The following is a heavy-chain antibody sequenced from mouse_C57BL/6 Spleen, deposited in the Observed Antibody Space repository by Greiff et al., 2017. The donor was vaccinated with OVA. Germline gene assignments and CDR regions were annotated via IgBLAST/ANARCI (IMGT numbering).Heavy chain of an antibody. Sequence: DVHLVESAGGLVQPGSSLKLSCTASGFTFSDYYMAWVRQVPEKGLEWVANINYDGSSTYYLDSLKSRFIISRDNAKNILYLQMSSLKSEDTATYYCARAAPYYFDYWGQGTTLTVSS. CDR2: INYDGSST. J-gene: IGHJ2*01. V-gene: IGHV5-16*01. D-gene: IGHD3-1*01. CDR1: GFTFSDYY. CDR3: ARAAPYYFDY.